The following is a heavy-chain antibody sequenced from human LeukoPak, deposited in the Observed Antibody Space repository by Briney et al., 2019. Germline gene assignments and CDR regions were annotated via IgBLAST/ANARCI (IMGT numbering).Heavy chain of an antibody. J-gene: IGHJ3*02. V-gene: IGHV3-23*01. D-gene: IGHD3-10*01. Sequence: GGSLRLSCAASGFTFSSYAMSWVRQAPGKGLEWVSAISGSGGSTYYAHSVKGRFTISRDNSKNTLYLQMNSLRAEDTAVYYCAKGSAYYYGSGSEQDAFDIWGQGTMVTVSS. CDR2: ISGSGGST. CDR3: AKGSAYYYGSGSEQDAFDI. CDR1: GFTFSSYA.